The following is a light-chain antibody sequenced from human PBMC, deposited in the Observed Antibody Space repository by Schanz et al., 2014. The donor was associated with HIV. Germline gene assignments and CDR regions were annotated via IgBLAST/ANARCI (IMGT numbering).Light chain of an antibody. Sequence: QSVLTQPASVSGSPGQSITISCTGTSSDVGGYNYVSWYQQHPGKAPKLMIYDVSNRPSGVSNRFSGSKSGNTASLTISGLQAEDEADYYCATWDTFLNGVVFGGGTKLTVL. CDR2: DVS. CDR1: SSDVGGYNY. CDR3: ATWDTFLNGVV. V-gene: IGLV2-14*01. J-gene: IGLJ2*01.